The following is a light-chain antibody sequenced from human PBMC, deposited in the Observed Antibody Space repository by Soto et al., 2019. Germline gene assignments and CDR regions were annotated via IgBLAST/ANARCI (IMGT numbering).Light chain of an antibody. CDR3: QQRSNWPYLT. CDR2: DTS. J-gene: IGKJ4*01. CDR1: QSVSRK. V-gene: IGKV3-15*01. Sequence: EIVMTQSPVTLSVSPGERATLSCRASQSVSRKLVWYQQKPGQAPRLLIYDTSTRATGIPARFSGSGSGTEFTLTISSLQSEDFAVYYCQQRSNWPYLTFGGGTRV.